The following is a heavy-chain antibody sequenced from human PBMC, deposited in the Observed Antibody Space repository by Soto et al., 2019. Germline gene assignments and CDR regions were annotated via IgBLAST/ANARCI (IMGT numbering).Heavy chain of an antibody. J-gene: IGHJ4*02. V-gene: IGHV4-4*02. D-gene: IGHD1-7*01. CDR1: GGCFTSNNC. CDR2: IYRTGST. Sequence: SETLSLTCTVSGGCFTSNNCWTFVRQPPGQGLEWVGEIYRTGSTNYNPSLKSRVTISLDKSENPFSLQVTSLTAADTAVYYCASRDPGTSVDYWGQGTLVTVSS. CDR3: ASRDPGTSVDY.